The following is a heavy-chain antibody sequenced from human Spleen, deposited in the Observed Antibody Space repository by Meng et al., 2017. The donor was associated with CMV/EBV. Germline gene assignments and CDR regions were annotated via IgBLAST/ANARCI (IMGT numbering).Heavy chain of an antibody. J-gene: IGHJ4*02. CDR3: ARGFSPVVPAAM. CDR2: IYYTGST. D-gene: IGHD2-2*01. Sequence: GSLRLSCTVSGGSVSGGSYYWSWIRQPPGKGLDWMGYIYYTGSTNYNPSLKSRVTISVDTSKNQFSLKLSSVTAADTAVYYCARGFSPVVPAAMWGQGTLVTVSS. V-gene: IGHV4-61*01. CDR1: GGSVSGGSYY.